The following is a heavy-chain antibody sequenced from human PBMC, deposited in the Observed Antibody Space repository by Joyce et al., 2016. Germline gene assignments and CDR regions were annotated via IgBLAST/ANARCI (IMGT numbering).Heavy chain of an antibody. Sequence: QVRLQESGPGLVKPSGTLSLTCAVSGDSITSNNWWGWVRKSQGKGLEWIGEIHHSGNSNYNPSLKSRVTISVDKSQNLFSLNLTSMTAADTAVYYCARDSATVGFFFWGQGTLVTVSS. CDR1: GDSITSNNW. CDR3: ARDSATVGFFF. V-gene: IGHV4-4*02. J-gene: IGHJ4*02. D-gene: IGHD2/OR15-2a*01. CDR2: IHHSGNS.